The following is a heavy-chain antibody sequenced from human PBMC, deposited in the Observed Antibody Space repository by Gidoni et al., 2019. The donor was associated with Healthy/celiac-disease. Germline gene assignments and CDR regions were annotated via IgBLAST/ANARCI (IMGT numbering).Heavy chain of an antibody. CDR1: GGSISSYY. V-gene: IGHV4-59*01. CDR3: ASEIPGYCSGGSCYGFDY. CDR2: IYYSGST. D-gene: IGHD2-15*01. J-gene: IGHJ4*02. Sequence: QVQLQESGPGLVKPSETLSLTCTGSGGSISSYYWSWIRQPPGKGLEWIGYIYYSGSTNYNPSLKSRVTISVDTSKNQFSLKLSSVTAADTAVYYCASEIPGYCSGGSCYGFDYWGQGTLVTVSS.